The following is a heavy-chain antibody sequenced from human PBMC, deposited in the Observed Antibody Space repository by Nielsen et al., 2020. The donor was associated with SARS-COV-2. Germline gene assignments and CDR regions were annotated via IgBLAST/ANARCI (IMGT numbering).Heavy chain of an antibody. CDR3: ANGPGSWDY. D-gene: IGHD1-26*01. Sequence: GESLKISCAASKFTFNSYAMSWVRQAPGKGLEWVSAISGNGDTTYYADSVKGRFIISRDNSKNTLYLEMNSLRADDTALYYCANGPGSWDYWGQGTLVTVSS. CDR1: KFTFNSYA. J-gene: IGHJ4*02. V-gene: IGHV3-23*01. CDR2: ISGNGDTT.